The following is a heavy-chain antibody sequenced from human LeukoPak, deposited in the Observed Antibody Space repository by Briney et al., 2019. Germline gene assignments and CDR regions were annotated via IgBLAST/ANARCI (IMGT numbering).Heavy chain of an antibody. CDR2: IYYSGST. CDR3: VHEAVAGTNY. V-gene: IGHV4-39*01. CDR1: GGSISSSSYY. J-gene: IGHJ4*02. Sequence: SETLSLTCTVSGGSISSSSYYWGWIRQPPGKGLEWIGSIYYSGSTYYNPSLKSRVTISVDTSKNQFSLKLSSVTAADPAVYYCVHEAVAGTNYWGQGTLVTVSS. D-gene: IGHD6-19*01.